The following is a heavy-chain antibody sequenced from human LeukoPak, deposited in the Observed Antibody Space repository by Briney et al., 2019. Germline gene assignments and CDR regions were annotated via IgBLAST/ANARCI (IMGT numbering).Heavy chain of an antibody. CDR3: ARDRRRYCSSTSCSAQGY. CDR2: IWYDGSNK. J-gene: IGHJ4*02. D-gene: IGHD2-2*01. CDR1: GFTFSSYG. Sequence: GGSLRLSCAASGFTFSSYGMHWVRQAPGKGLEWVAVIWYDGSNKYYADSVKGRFTISRDNSKNTLYLQMNSLRAEDTAVYYCARDRRRYCSSTSCSAQGYWGQGTLVTVSS. V-gene: IGHV3-33*01.